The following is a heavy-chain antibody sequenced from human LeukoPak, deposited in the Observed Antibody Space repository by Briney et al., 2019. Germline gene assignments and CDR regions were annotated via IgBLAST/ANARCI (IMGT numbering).Heavy chain of an antibody. V-gene: IGHV3-74*01. CDR2: INTNGRET. D-gene: IGHD2-15*01. J-gene: IGHJ4*02. Sequence: GGSLRLSCAASGFTFRNYWMHWVRQGPGERPVWVSRINTNGRETAYAESVKGRLTISRDNAKNTVYLQMNSLRAVETAVYYCARGGPGATLDSWGQGTPVTVSS. CDR3: ARGGPGATLDS. CDR1: GFTFRNYW.